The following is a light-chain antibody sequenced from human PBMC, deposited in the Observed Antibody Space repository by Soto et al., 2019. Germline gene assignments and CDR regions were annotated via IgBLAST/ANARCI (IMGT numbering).Light chain of an antibody. J-gene: IGKJ4*01. Sequence: EFVLTQPPGTLSLSPGERATLSCRASQSVSNNYLAWYQQKPGQAPRILIYGASTRATGIPDRFSGSGSGTDFTLTISRLEPEDFALYYCQQYGSSPPLTFGGGTKVEIK. CDR3: QQYGSSPPLT. CDR1: QSVSNNY. V-gene: IGKV3-20*01. CDR2: GAS.